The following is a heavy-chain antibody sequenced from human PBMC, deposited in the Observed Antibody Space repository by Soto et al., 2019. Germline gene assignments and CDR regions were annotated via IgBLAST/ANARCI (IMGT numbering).Heavy chain of an antibody. J-gene: IGHJ4*02. CDR1: GFSFSGAW. CDR2: IKSRADGGTK. CDR3: TTAYNDFWGDYHRPMWNFDF. D-gene: IGHD3-3*01. V-gene: IGHV3-15*01. Sequence: EVQLMESGGGLVKPGGSLRLSCAASGFSFSGAWMSWVRQAPGKGLEWVGRIKSRADGGTKDHAAPVKGRITISRDDSNCTLYLQMNSLETEDTGIYYYTTAYNDFWGDYHRPMWNFDFWGQGTLVTVSS.